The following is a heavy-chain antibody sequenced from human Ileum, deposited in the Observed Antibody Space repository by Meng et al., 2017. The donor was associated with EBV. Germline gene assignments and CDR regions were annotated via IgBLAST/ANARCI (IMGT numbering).Heavy chain of an antibody. J-gene: IGHJ4*02. V-gene: IGHV4-4*02. CDR2: VYHRGDT. CDR1: GDSISSDIW. D-gene: IGHD1-7*01. Sequence: GQLQEAGQGRVKPSGNMSLTCTVSGDSISSDIWWSWVRQPPGKGLEWIGEVYHRGDTNYNPSLKSRVDISVDKSKNQFHLSLFSVTAADTAVYYCGRDQGRELINHWGQGTLVTVSS. CDR3: GRDQGRELINH.